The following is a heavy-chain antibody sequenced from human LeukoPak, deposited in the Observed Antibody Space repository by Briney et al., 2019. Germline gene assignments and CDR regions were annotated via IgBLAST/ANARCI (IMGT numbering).Heavy chain of an antibody. Sequence: GGSLRLSCAASGFTFSSYAMHWVRQAPGKGLEWVAVISYDGSNKYYADSVKGRFTISRDNSKNTLYLQMNSLRAEDTAVYYCARDSVVPIVVVPAAIGGFDYWGQGTLVTVSS. J-gene: IGHJ4*02. CDR1: GFTFSSYA. CDR2: ISYDGSNK. V-gene: IGHV3-30-3*01. CDR3: ARDSVVPIVVVPAAIGGFDY. D-gene: IGHD2-2*02.